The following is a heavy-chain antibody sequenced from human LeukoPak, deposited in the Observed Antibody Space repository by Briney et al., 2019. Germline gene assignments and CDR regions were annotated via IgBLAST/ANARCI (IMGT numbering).Heavy chain of an antibody. CDR3: TTDRGYSST. D-gene: IGHD5-18*01. CDR1: GFTFSSNG. Sequence: WGSLRLSCAASGFTFSSNGMHWVRQAPGKGLEWVAFIWYDGSNKYYADSVKGRFTISRDNSKNTLYLQMNSLRAEDTAVYYCTTDRGYSSTWGQGTLVTVSS. V-gene: IGHV3-30*02. J-gene: IGHJ4*02. CDR2: IWYDGSNK.